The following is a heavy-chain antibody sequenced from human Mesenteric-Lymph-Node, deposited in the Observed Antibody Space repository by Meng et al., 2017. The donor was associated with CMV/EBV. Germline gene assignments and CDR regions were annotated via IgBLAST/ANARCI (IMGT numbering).Heavy chain of an antibody. J-gene: IGHJ4*02. D-gene: IGHD2-2*01. CDR1: GFSFNSYS. CDR3: TRANDDFCTSTACYYLDF. CDR2: ISSSSSTI. Sequence: GGSLRLSCAASGFSFNSYSLTWVRQAPGKGLEWVSYISSSSSTIYYADSVKGRFTISRDNAENSLYLQMNSLRAEDTGVYYCTRANDDFCTSTACYYLDFWGQGTLVTVSS. V-gene: IGHV3-48*04.